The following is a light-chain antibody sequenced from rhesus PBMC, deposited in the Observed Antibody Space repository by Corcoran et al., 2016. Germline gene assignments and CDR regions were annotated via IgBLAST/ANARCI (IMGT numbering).Light chain of an antibody. CDR3: QQFTAWPLT. J-gene: IGKJ4*01. Sequence: MTQSPATLSLSPGERATLSCRASERVSTNLAWYHQQPGQPPRLLIYGASNRATGNPDRFRGSGSGTDFTLTISSLAPEDFAVYFCQQFTAWPLTFGGGTKVEIK. CDR1: ERVSTN. V-gene: IGKV3-42*03. CDR2: GAS.